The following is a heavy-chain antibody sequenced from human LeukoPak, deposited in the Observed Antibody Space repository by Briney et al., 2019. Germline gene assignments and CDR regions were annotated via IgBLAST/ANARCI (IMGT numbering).Heavy chain of an antibody. J-gene: IGHJ4*02. D-gene: IGHD4-23*01. CDR2: IIPIFGTA. Sequence: GASVKVSCKASGGTFSSYAISWVRQAPGQGLEWMGGIIPIFGTANYAQKFQGRVTITADESTSTAYMELSSLRSEDTAVYYCARVPRYGGNAYRSFDYWGQGTLVTVSS. V-gene: IGHV1-69*13. CDR3: ARVPRYGGNAYRSFDY. CDR1: GGTFSSYA.